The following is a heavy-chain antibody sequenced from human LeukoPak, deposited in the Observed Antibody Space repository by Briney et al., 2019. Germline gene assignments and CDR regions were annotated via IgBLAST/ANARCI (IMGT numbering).Heavy chain of an antibody. CDR1: GHILSELS. V-gene: IGHV1-24*01. D-gene: IGHD3-10*01. J-gene: IGHJ5*02. CDR2: FDPEDGKA. CDR3: TTAMGDGSGWLDP. Sequence: ALVKVSCKVSGHILSELSVHWVRQAPGKGLEWMGGFDPEDGKAVFAQTFQDRLIMTEDTSTDTSYMELSSLRSDDTAVYYCTTAMGDGSGWLDPWGQGTLVTVSS.